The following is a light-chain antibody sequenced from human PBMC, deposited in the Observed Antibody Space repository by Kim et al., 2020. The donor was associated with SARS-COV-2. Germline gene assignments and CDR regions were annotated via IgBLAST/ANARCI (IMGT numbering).Light chain of an antibody. CDR1: QSVSKSY. J-gene: IGKJ4*01. CDR2: GAS. CDR3: QQYGSSPLT. Sequence: EIVLTQSPGTLSLSPGERATLSCRASQSVSKSYLAWYQQKPGQAPRLLIYGASSRATGIPDRFSGSGSGTDFTFSISRLEPEDFAVYYCQQYGSSPLTFGGGTKVDIK. V-gene: IGKV3-20*01.